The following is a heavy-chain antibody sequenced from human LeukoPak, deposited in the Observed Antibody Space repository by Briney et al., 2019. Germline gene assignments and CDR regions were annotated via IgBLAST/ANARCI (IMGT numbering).Heavy chain of an antibody. Sequence: PSETLSLTCTVSGGSISSYYWSWIRQPPGKGLEWIGYIYYSGSTNYNPSLKSRVTISVDTSRNQFSLRLSSVTAADTAVYYCASGADYSNYYFNYWGQGTTVTVSS. V-gene: IGHV4-59*01. D-gene: IGHD4-11*01. CDR3: ASGADYSNYYFNY. J-gene: IGHJ4*03. CDR2: IYYSGST. CDR1: GGSISSYY.